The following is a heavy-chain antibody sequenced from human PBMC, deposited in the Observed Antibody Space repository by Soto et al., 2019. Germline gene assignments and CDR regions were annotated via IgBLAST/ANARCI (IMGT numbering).Heavy chain of an antibody. CDR2: IYHSGST. Sequence: SETLCLTYAVSGGSIEGRYWWSWVRQSPGKGLEWIGEIYHSGSTNYNPSLKSRVTISVDKSKNQFSLNLSSVTAADTAVYYCARDLTAAAAGFYYYYGMDVWGQGTTVTVSS. V-gene: IGHV4-4*02. D-gene: IGHD6-13*01. CDR3: ARDLTAAAAGFYYYYGMDV. CDR1: GGSIEGRYW. J-gene: IGHJ6*02.